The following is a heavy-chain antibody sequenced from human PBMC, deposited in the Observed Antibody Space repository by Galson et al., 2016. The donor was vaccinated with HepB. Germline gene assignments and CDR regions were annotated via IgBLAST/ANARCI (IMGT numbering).Heavy chain of an antibody. CDR2: LYYSGTT. D-gene: IGHD3-10*01. V-gene: IGHV4-31*03. Sequence: TLSLTCTVSGVSIDSRGYYWSWIRQQPGKGLEWIGYLYYSGTTHYKRSLKSRLAIYMDTSKNQFSLRLSSVTAADTAVYYCARWFGESLEGIDYWGQGTLVTVSS. CDR3: ARWFGESLEGIDY. CDR1: GVSIDSRGYY. J-gene: IGHJ4*02.